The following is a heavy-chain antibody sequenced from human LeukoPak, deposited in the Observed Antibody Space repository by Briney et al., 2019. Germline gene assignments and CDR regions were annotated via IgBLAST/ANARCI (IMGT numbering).Heavy chain of an antibody. J-gene: IGHJ5*02. CDR1: GFTFSSYT. CDR3: ARETTVVPAATNWFDP. Sequence: GGSLRLSCAASGFTFSSYTMNWVRQAPGKGLEWVSSISISSSSIYYADSVKGRFTISRDNAKNSLYLQMNSLRAEDTAVYYCARETTVVPAATNWFDPWGQGTLVTVSS. V-gene: IGHV3-21*01. CDR2: ISISSSSI. D-gene: IGHD2-2*01.